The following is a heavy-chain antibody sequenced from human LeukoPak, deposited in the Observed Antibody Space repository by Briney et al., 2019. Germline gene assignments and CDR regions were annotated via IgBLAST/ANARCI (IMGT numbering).Heavy chain of an antibody. J-gene: IGHJ5*02. CDR3: ARERERRSSWYSNWFDP. V-gene: IGHV1-69*13. CDR2: IIPIFGTA. Sequence: ASVKVSCKASGGTFSSYAISWVRQAPGQGLEWMGGIIPIFGTASYAQKFQGRVTITADESTSTAYMELSSLRSEDTAVYYCARERERRSSWYSNWFDPWGQGTLVTVSS. D-gene: IGHD6-13*01. CDR1: GGTFSSYA.